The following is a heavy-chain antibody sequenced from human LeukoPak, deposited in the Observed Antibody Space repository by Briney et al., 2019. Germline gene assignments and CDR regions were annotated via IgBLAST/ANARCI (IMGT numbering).Heavy chain of an antibody. CDR3: ARRASLEI. V-gene: IGHV1-18*01. CDR1: GYTFSSYV. CDR2: INAYNGNT. D-gene: IGHD3-16*02. Sequence: ASVKVSCKASGYTFSSYVISWVRQAPGQGLEWMGWINAYNGNTKYVQKVQGRVTMTTDTSTSTAYMEMRSLRSDDTAVYYCARRASLEIWGQGTMVTVPS. J-gene: IGHJ3*02.